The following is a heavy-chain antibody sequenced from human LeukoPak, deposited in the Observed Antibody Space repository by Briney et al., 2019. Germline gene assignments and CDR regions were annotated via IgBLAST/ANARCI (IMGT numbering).Heavy chain of an antibody. D-gene: IGHD1-26*01. CDR3: AREGDGNFDY. CDR2: IYYSGRT. CDR1: AGSISSSSYY. V-gene: IGHV4-39*06. Sequence: SETLSLTCTVCAGSISSSSYYWRWIRQPPGKGLEWIGSIYYSGRTYYNPSLKSRVTISVDTSKNQFTLKLSSVTAADTAVYYCAREGDGNFDYWGQGTLVTVSS. J-gene: IGHJ4*02.